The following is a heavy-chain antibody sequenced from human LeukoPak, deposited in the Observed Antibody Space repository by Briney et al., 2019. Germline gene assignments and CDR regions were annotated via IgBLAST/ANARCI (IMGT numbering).Heavy chain of an antibody. CDR2: IYSGGNT. CDR1: GLTVSGDY. J-gene: IGHJ3*02. CDR3: ARVPSSGWTAGAFDI. V-gene: IGHV3-66*01. Sequence: GGSLRLSCAASGLTVSGDYMSWVRQAPGRGLEWVSVIYSGGNTYYTDSVKGRFTISRDNSKNTLYLQMNSLRAEDTAVYYCARVPSSGWTAGAFDIWGQGTMVTVSS. D-gene: IGHD6-19*01.